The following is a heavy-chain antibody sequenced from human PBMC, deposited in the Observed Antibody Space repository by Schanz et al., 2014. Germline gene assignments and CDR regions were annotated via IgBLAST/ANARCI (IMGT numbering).Heavy chain of an antibody. CDR2: INTDGSGT. J-gene: IGHJ3*01. V-gene: IGHV3-74*02. CDR3: ASPSVS. Sequence: VQLVESGGGVVQPGRSLRLSCAASGFTFTNLGMHWVRRAPGKGLEWVSRINTDGSGTDYAQSVKGRFTISRDNAKNTLYLQMNSLRDDDTAVYYCASPSVSWGQGTMVTVSS. CDR1: GFTFTNLG. D-gene: IGHD3-3*01.